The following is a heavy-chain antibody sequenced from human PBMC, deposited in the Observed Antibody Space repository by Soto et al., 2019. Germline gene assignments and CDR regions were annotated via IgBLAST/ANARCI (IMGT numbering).Heavy chain of an antibody. V-gene: IGHV1-18*01. CDR3: ARVHNDCGDYEGGTNNWFDP. Sequence: QVQLVQSGAEVKKPGASVKVSCKASGYTFTSYGISWVRQAPGQGLEWMGWISAYNGNTNYAQKLQGRVTMTTDTSXXTXYXVLRSRRSDDTAVYYCARVHNDCGDYEGGTNNWFDPWGQGTRVTVSS. CDR1: GYTFTSYG. CDR2: ISAYNGNT. J-gene: IGHJ5*02. D-gene: IGHD4-17*01.